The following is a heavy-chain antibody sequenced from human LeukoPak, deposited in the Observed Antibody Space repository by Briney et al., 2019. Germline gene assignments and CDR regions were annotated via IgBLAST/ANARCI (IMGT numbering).Heavy chain of an antibody. CDR1: GFTFSNYW. CDR3: AREGPYHFDY. V-gene: IGHV3-7*01. D-gene: IGHD3-16*01. Sequence: GGSLRLSCAASGFTFSNYWMHWVRQAPGKGLEWVANIKPDGSEKYYVDSVKGRFTISRDNAKNSLYLQMNSLRAEDTAVYYCAREGPYHFDYWGQGTLVTVSS. J-gene: IGHJ4*02. CDR2: IKPDGSEK.